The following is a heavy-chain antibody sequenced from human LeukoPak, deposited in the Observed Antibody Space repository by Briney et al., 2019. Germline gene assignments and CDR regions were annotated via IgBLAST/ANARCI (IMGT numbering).Heavy chain of an antibody. Sequence: SETLSLTCTVSGGSVSSGSYYWSWIRQPPGKGLEWIGYIYYSGSTNYNPSLKSRATISVDTSKNQFSLKLSSVTAADTAVYYCASGYSYGYGFWYFDLWGRGTLVTVSS. D-gene: IGHD5-18*01. CDR1: GGSVSSGSYY. CDR3: ASGYSYGYGFWYFDL. CDR2: IYYSGST. J-gene: IGHJ2*01. V-gene: IGHV4-61*01.